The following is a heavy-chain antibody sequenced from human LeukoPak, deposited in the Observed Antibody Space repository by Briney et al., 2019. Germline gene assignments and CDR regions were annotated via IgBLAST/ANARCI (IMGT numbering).Heavy chain of an antibody. CDR1: GGTSSSYA. CDR2: IIPIFGTA. Sequence: SVKVSCKASGGTSSSYAISWVRQAPGQGLEWMGRIIPIFGTANYAQKFQGRVTITTDESTSTAYMGLSSLRSEDTAVYYCARGGKRGYSGYVFDYWGQGTLVTVSS. V-gene: IGHV1-69*05. D-gene: IGHD5-12*01. CDR3: ARGGKRGYSGYVFDY. J-gene: IGHJ4*02.